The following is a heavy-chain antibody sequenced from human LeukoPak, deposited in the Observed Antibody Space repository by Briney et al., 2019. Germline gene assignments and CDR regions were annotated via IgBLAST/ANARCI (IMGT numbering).Heavy chain of an antibody. CDR1: GGSISSYY. D-gene: IGHD5-18*01. J-gene: IGHJ6*03. CDR3: ARVIYSYGPYYYYMDV. CDR2: IYYSGST. V-gene: IGHV4-59*01. Sequence: SETLSLTCTVPGGSISSYYWSWIRQPPGKGLEWIGYIYYSGSTNYNPSLKSRVTISVDTSKNQFSLKLSSVTAADTAVYYCARVIYSYGPYYYYMDVWGKGTTVTVYS.